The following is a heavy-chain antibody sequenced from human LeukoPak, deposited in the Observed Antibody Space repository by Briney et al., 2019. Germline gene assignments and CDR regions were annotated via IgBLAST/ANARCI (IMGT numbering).Heavy chain of an antibody. CDR2: ISGSGGST. CDR3: AKGKRDIVVVVAATLPY. D-gene: IGHD2-15*01. Sequence: PGGSLRVSCAASGFTFSSYAMSWVRQAPGKGLEWVSAISGSGGSTYYADSVKGRFTISRDNSKNTLYLQMNSLRAEDTAVYYCAKGKRDIVVVVAATLPYWGQGTLVTVSS. V-gene: IGHV3-23*01. CDR1: GFTFSSYA. J-gene: IGHJ4*02.